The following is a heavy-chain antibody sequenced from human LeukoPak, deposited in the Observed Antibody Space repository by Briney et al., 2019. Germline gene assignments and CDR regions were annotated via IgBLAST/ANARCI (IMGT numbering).Heavy chain of an antibody. D-gene: IGHD2-2*01. CDR1: GYTFTSYY. CDR2: INPSGGST. CDR3: ARVVPAFTDAFDI. Sequence: GASVKVSFKASGYTFTSYYMHWVRQAPGQGHEWMGIINPSGGSTSYAQEFQGRVTMTRDTSTSTVYMELSSLRSEDTAVYYCARVVPAFTDAFDIWGQRTMVSVSS. J-gene: IGHJ3*02. V-gene: IGHV1-46*01.